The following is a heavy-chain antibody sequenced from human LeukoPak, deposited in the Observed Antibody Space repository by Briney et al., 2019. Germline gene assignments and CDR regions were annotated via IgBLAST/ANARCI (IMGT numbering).Heavy chain of an antibody. Sequence: KSSETLSLTCTVSGGSISSYYWSWIRQSPGKGLEWIGYIYYSGSTNYNPSLKSRVTISVDTSKNQFSLKLSSVTAADTAVYYCARLRANWNYVNWFDPWGQGTLVTVSS. D-gene: IGHD1-7*01. CDR1: GGSISSYY. CDR2: IYYSGST. CDR3: ARLRANWNYVNWFDP. V-gene: IGHV4-59*08. J-gene: IGHJ5*02.